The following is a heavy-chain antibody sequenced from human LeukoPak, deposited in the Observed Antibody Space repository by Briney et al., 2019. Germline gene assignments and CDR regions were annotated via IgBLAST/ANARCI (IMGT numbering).Heavy chain of an antibody. D-gene: IGHD5-12*01. Sequence: SETLSLTCTVSGASVSSGSYYWSWIRQPPGKGLEWIGYISYTGSTNSNPSLKSRVTISVDTSKNQFSLKVSSLTAADTAVYYCARDRRYSGYDGLDYWGQGTLVTVSA. V-gene: IGHV4-61*01. CDR1: GASVSSGSYY. CDR3: ARDRRYSGYDGLDY. CDR2: ISYTGST. J-gene: IGHJ4*02.